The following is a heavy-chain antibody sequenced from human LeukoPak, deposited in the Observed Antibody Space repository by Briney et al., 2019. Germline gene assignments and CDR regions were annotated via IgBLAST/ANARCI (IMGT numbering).Heavy chain of an antibody. CDR3: AKALGYCSSTSCYAKYYYGMDV. CDR2: ISGSGGST. V-gene: IGHV3-23*01. D-gene: IGHD2-2*01. J-gene: IGHJ6*02. CDR1: GFTFSSYA. Sequence: GGSLRLSCAASGFTFSSYAMSWVRQAPGKGLEWVSAISGSGGSTYYADSVRGRFTISRDNSKNTLYLQMNSLRAEDTAVYYCAKALGYCSSTSCYAKYYYGMDVWGQGTTVTVSS.